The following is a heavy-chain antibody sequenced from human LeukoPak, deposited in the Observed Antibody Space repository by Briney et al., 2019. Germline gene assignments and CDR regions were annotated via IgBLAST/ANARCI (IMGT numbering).Heavy chain of an antibody. V-gene: IGHV3-43*02. J-gene: IGHJ4*02. CDR3: AKDIGSSSLFDY. CDR2: VSGDGGST. Sequence: GGSLRLSCAASGFTFDGYVMHWVRQAPGRGLEWVSLVSGDGGSTYYADSVQGRFTISRDNSKNSLYLQMNSLRTEDTALYYCAKDIGSSSLFDYWGQGTLVTVSS. D-gene: IGHD6-13*01. CDR1: GFTFDGYV.